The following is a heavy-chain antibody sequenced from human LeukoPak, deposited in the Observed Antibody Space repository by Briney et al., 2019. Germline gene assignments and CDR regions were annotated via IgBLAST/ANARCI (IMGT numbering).Heavy chain of an antibody. Sequence: PSETLSLTCTVSGGSISSSSYYWGWIRQPPGKGLEWIGSIYYSGSTYYNPSLKSRVTISVDTSKNRFSLKLSSVTAADTAVYYCARTSKSAVNFDYWGQGTLVTVSS. CDR3: ARTSKSAVNFDY. D-gene: IGHD4-11*01. V-gene: IGHV4-39*07. CDR1: GGSISSSSYY. CDR2: IYYSGST. J-gene: IGHJ4*02.